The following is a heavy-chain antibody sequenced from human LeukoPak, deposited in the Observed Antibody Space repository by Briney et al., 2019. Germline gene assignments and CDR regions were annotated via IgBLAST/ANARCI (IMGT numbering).Heavy chain of an antibody. V-gene: IGHV4-34*01. D-gene: IGHD3-22*01. CDR1: GGSFSGYD. J-gene: IGHJ4*02. CDR3: ARGNRWSSGLDY. CDR2: INHSGST. Sequence: SETLTLTCAVYGGSFSGYDWSWIRQPPGKGLEWIGEINHSGSTNYKASLKSRVTISVDTSKNQFSLKLSSVTAADTAVYYCARGNRWSSGLDYWGQGTLVTVSS.